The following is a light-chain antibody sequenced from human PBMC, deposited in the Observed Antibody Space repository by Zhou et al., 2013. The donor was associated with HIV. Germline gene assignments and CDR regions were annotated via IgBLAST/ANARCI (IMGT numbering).Light chain of an antibody. V-gene: IGKV1-6*01. J-gene: IGKJ2*01. CDR3: QQYYSYFGLL. Sequence: AVQMSQNPTSLSASVGDRVTITCRASQDIRGDLGWYQHKPGKPPRLLISAASTLQSGVPTRFSGSGSGTEFTLTISSLQPDDFATFYYCQQYYSYFGLLFGQGNQTGDQT. CDR1: QDIRGD. CDR2: AAS.